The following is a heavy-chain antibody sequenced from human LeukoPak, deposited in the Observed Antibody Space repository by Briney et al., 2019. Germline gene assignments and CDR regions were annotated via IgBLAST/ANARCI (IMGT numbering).Heavy chain of an antibody. D-gene: IGHD3-10*01. CDR1: GYTFTSYG. Sequence: ASVKVSCKASGYTFTSYGISWVRQAPGQGLEWMGWISAYNGNTNYAQKLQGRVTMTTDTFTSTAYMELRSLRSDDTAVYYCAREKGLLWFGERGNWFDPWGQGTLVAVSS. J-gene: IGHJ5*02. CDR3: AREKGLLWFGERGNWFDP. CDR2: ISAYNGNT. V-gene: IGHV1-18*04.